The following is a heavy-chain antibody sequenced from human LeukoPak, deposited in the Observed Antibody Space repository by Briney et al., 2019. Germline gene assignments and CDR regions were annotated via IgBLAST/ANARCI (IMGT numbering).Heavy chain of an antibody. Sequence: ASETLSLTCAVYGASFNTYHWTWIRQSPDKGLEWIGEVKHDGDTNVNPSLRSRVVMSVDASKNQFSLKMTSVTAADTAIYFCARDPVALPNDRLSLFFDFWGQGTLVTVSS. CDR2: VKHDGDT. CDR1: GASFNTYH. CDR3: ARDPVALPNDRLSLFFDF. J-gene: IGHJ5*01. D-gene: IGHD2-8*01. V-gene: IGHV4-34*01.